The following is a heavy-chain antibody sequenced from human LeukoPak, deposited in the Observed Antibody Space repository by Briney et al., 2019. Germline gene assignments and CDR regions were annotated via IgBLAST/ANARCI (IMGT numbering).Heavy chain of an antibody. V-gene: IGHV4-59*01. D-gene: IGHD3-22*01. J-gene: IGHJ4*02. CDR1: GGSISSYY. Sequence: SETLSLTCTVSGGSISSYYWSWLRQPPGKGLEWIGCIYYSGSTNYNPSLKSRVTISVDTSKNQFSLKLSSVTAADTAVYYCARAPDYYDSSGYPFDYWGQGTLVTVSS. CDR2: IYYSGST. CDR3: ARAPDYYDSSGYPFDY.